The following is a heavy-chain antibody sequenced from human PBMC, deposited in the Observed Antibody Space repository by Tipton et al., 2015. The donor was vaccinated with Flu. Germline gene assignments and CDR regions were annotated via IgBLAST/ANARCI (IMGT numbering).Heavy chain of an antibody. CDR3: AKVIPEKVAGLDY. D-gene: IGHD6-19*01. CDR1: GGSVGSPYC. J-gene: IGHJ4*02. V-gene: IGHV3-23*01. Sequence: LSLTCSVSGGSVGSPYCWGWVRRPPGKGLEWISAISGGGGGTYYADSVKGRFTISRDNSKNTLYLRMNSLRAEDTAIYYCAKVIPEKVAGLDYWGQGTLVTVSS. CDR2: ISGGGGGT.